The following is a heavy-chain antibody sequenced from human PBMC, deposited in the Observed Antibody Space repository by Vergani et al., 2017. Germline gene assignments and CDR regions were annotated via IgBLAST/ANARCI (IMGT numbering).Heavy chain of an antibody. CDR3: ARGSCLGGSCDKPLFDY. Sequence: QLQESGPGLLKPSATLSLTCSVSGASIRSSNYYWSWIRQPAGKGLEWIGRIHTSGSTNDNPSLKSRVTMSEDTSKNQFSLNLTSVTDADTAVYFCARGSCLGGSCDKPLFDYWGQGILVTVSS. J-gene: IGHJ4*02. D-gene: IGHD2-15*01. V-gene: IGHV4-61*02. CDR2: IHTSGST. CDR1: GASIRSSNYY.